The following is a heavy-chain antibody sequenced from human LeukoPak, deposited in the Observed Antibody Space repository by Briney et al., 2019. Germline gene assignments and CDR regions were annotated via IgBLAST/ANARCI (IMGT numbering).Heavy chain of an antibody. CDR1: GGSLRGCF. CDR3: ARHYDAGSYPLDF. D-gene: IGHD3-10*01. Sequence: SETLSLTRTVSGGSLRGCFWSWIRRPLGKRLGGIGHIYSSGSTTYTPSIQGRVIISLDTSKNQFSLKLSSGTDADTAVYYCARHYDAGSYPLDFWGQGSLVTVSS. V-gene: IGHV4-59*08. CDR2: IYSSGST. J-gene: IGHJ4*02.